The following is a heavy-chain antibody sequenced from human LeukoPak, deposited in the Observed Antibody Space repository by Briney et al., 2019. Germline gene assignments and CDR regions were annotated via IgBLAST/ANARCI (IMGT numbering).Heavy chain of an antibody. J-gene: IGHJ4*02. CDR2: INPGIFTT. D-gene: IGHD3-16*01. Sequence: ASVKVSCKALGYPFTAFSLHWVRQAPGQGPEWMAIINPGIFTTTYAQKLQDRITVTSDTSTARVYMELRRLRLEDTAVYFCARDWAHGSFDLWGQGTLVTVSS. CDR1: GYPFTAFS. CDR3: ARDWAHGSFDL. V-gene: IGHV1-46*01.